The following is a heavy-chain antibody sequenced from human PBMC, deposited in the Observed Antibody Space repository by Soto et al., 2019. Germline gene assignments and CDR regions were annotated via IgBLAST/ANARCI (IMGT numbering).Heavy chain of an antibody. CDR2: ISYDGSNK. V-gene: IGHV3-30-3*01. CDR1: GFTFSSYA. Sequence: PGGSLRLSCAASGFTFSSYAMHWVRQAPGKGLEWVAVISYDGSNKYYADPVKGRFTISRDNSKNKLYLQMNSLRTEDTVVYYCARDRLHYDSSGYCFGYWGQGTLVTVSS. D-gene: IGHD3-22*01. CDR3: ARDRLHYDSSGYCFGY. J-gene: IGHJ4*02.